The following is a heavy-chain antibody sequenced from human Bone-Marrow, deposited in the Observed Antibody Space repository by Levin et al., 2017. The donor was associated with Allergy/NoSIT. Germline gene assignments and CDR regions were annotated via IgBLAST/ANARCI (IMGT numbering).Heavy chain of an antibody. CDR2: IIPIFGTA. CDR3: ARLGYCSGGSCYSDY. Sequence: VASVKVSCKASGGTFSSYAISWVRQAPGQGLEWMGGIIPIFGTANYAQKFQGRVTITADKSTSTAYMELSSLRSEDTAVYYCARLGYCSGGSCYSDYWGQGTLVTVSS. CDR1: GGTFSSYA. J-gene: IGHJ4*02. V-gene: IGHV1-69*06. D-gene: IGHD2-15*01.